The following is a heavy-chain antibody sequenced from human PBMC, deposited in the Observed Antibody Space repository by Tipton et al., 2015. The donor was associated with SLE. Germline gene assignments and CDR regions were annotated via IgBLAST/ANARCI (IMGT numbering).Heavy chain of an antibody. Sequence: TLSLTCTVSGGSISSYYWSWIRQPPGKGLEWIGYISYSGSTNYNPSLKSRVTISVDTSKNQFSLKLSSVTAADTAVYYCARDQAWGDAFDIWGQGTMVTVSS. CDR1: GGSISSYY. CDR2: ISYSGST. J-gene: IGHJ3*02. D-gene: IGHD3-16*01. V-gene: IGHV4-59*01. CDR3: ARDQAWGDAFDI.